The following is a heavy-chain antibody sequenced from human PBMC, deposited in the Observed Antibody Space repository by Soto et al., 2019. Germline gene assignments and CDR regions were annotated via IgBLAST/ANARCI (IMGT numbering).Heavy chain of an antibody. D-gene: IGHD1-20*01. CDR3: ARESINGIQDAFDI. Sequence: DASVKVSCKASGYTFTGYYMHWVRQAPGQGLEWMGCINPNSGDTNYAPKFQGRVTMTRDTSISTAYMELSTLRSDDTAVYYCARESINGIQDAFDIWCERTRVCVSS. CDR1: GYTFTGYY. V-gene: IGHV1-2*02. CDR2: INPNSGDT. J-gene: IGHJ3*02.